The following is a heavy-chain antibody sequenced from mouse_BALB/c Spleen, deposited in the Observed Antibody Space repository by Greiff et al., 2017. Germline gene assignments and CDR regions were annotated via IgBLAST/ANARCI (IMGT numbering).Heavy chain of an antibody. V-gene: IGHV1-14*01. CDR1: GYTFTSYV. Sequence: VQLQQSGPELVKPGASVKMSCKASGYTFTSYVMHWVKQKPGQGLEWIGYINPYNDGTKYNEKFKGKATLTSDKSSSTAYMELSSLTSEDSAVYYCARSHYDEAEGFAYWGQGTLVTVSA. D-gene: IGHD2-4*01. CDR2: INPYNDGT. CDR3: ARSHYDEAEGFAY. J-gene: IGHJ3*01.